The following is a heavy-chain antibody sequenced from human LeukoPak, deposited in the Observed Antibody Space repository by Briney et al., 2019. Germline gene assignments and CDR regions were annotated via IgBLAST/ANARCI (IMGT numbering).Heavy chain of an antibody. CDR3: AKDPIAYSSSWYYFDY. V-gene: IGHV3-9*01. J-gene: IGHJ4*02. CDR1: GFTFDDYA. CDR2: ISWNSGSI. Sequence: GRSLRLSCAASGFTFDDYAMHWVRQAPGKGLEWVSGISWNSGSIGYADSVKGRFTISRDNAKNSLYLQMNSLRAEDTALYYCAKDPIAYSSSWYYFDYRGQGTLVTVSS. D-gene: IGHD6-13*01.